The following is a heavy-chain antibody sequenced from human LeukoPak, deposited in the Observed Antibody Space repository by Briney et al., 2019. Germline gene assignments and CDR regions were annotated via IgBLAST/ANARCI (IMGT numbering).Heavy chain of an antibody. D-gene: IGHD3-22*01. CDR1: GFTFSSYW. V-gene: IGHV3-7*04. CDR2: IKQDGSEK. Sequence: GGSLRLSCAASGFTFSSYWMSWVRQAPGKGLEWVANIKQDGSEKYYVDSVKGRFTISRDNAKNSLYLQMNSLRAEDTAVYYCARGGFITMIVGGAFDIWGQGTMVTVSS. CDR3: ARGGFITMIVGGAFDI. J-gene: IGHJ3*02.